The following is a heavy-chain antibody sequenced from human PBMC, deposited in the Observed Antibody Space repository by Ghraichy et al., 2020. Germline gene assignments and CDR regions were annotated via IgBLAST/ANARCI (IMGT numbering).Heavy chain of an antibody. CDR1: GVSISSSNW. D-gene: IGHD2-2*01. Sequence: SETLSLTCAVAGVSISSSNWWSWVRQPPGKGLEWIGEIYYSGSTHYNPSLKSRVTISMDKSKNQFSLNLSSVTAADTALYYCAKAELGYCSSASCRIWGQGTMVTVSS. J-gene: IGHJ3*02. CDR3: AKAELGYCSSASCRI. V-gene: IGHV4-4*02. CDR2: IYYSGST.